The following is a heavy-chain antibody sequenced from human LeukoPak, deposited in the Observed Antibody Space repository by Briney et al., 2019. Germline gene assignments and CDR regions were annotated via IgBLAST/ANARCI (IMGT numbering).Heavy chain of an antibody. Sequence: GGSLRLSCAASGFTFSSYSMNWVRQAPGKGLEWVSSISSSSSYIYYADSVKGRFTISRDNAKNSLYLQMNSLRAEDTAVYYCARDRDICGGNSQDYWGQGTLVTVSS. D-gene: IGHD4-23*01. V-gene: IGHV3-21*01. CDR3: ARDRDICGGNSQDY. CDR2: ISSSSSYI. J-gene: IGHJ4*02. CDR1: GFTFSSYS.